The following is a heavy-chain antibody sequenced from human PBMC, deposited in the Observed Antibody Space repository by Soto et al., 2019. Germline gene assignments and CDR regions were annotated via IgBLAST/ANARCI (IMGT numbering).Heavy chain of an antibody. J-gene: IGHJ4*02. D-gene: IGHD3-3*01. Sequence: SETLSLTCAVSSGSISSSNWWSWVRQPPGKGLEWIGEIYHSGSTNYNPSLKSQVTISVDKSKNQFSLKLSSVTAADTAVYYCAREGDYDFWSGTVGYFDDWGQGTLVTVSS. CDR1: SGSISSSNW. CDR2: IYHSGST. V-gene: IGHV4-4*02. CDR3: AREGDYDFWSGTVGYFDD.